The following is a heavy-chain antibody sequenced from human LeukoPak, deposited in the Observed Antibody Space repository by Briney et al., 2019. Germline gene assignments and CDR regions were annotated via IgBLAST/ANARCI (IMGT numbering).Heavy chain of an antibody. J-gene: IGHJ4*02. V-gene: IGHV6-1*01. Sequence: SQTLSLTCAISGDSVSTNSGAWNWIRQSPSRGLEWLGRTYFRAKWYTDYSLSVKSRISIIPDTSNNQFSLQLNCVSPEDTAVYYCARDRYDKNFAYWGGGTLVSVS. CDR1: GDSVSTNSGA. CDR2: TYFRAKWYT. CDR3: ARDRYDKNFAY. D-gene: IGHD3-22*01.